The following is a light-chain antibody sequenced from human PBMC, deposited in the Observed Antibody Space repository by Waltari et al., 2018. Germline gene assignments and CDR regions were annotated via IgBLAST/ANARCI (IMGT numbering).Light chain of an antibody. Sequence: EIMMTQYPATLYASAGERATLSCRASQSVSSNLAWYHQKPGQAPRRLIYGASTRATGIPARFSGSGSGSEFTLTISSLQSEDFAVYYCQQYNNWRGTFGQGTKLEIK. J-gene: IGKJ2*01. V-gene: IGKV3-15*01. CDR1: QSVSSN. CDR3: QQYNNWRGT. CDR2: GAS.